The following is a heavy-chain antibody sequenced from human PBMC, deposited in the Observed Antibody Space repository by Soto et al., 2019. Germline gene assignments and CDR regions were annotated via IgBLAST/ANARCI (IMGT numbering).Heavy chain of an antibody. D-gene: IGHD2-2*02. Sequence: PSETLSLTCAVSGGSISSSNWWSWVRQPPGKGLEWIGEIYHSGSTNYNPSLKSRVTISVDKSKNQFSLKLSSVTAADTAVYYCAREVPAAIPNNWLDPWGQGTLVTVSS. CDR1: GGSISSSNW. CDR3: AREVPAAIPNNWLDP. J-gene: IGHJ5*02. CDR2: IYHSGST. V-gene: IGHV4-4*02.